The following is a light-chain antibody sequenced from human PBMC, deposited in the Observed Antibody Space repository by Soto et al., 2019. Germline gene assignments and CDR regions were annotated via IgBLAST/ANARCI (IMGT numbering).Light chain of an antibody. J-gene: IGKJ4*01. Sequence: DIQLTQSPSFLSASVGDQVTITCRASQGMVPYLAWYKQKPGKVPKLLIRSASTLQSGVPPRFSGGGSGTEFTLTISTLQPDDSGIYYCQQLNGYQLAFGGGTNVEIK. V-gene: IGKV1-9*01. CDR3: QQLNGYQLA. CDR1: QGMVPY. CDR2: SAS.